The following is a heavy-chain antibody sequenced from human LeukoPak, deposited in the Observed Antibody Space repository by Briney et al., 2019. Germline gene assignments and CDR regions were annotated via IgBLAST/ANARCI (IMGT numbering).Heavy chain of an antibody. CDR2: ISSSSGAI. D-gene: IGHD1-26*01. CDR1: GFTFSSYN. J-gene: IGHJ4*02. Sequence: GGSLRDSCAASGFTFSSYNMNWVRQAPGKGLEWVSYISSSSGAIYYADSVKGRFTISRDNAKNSLYLQMNSLRAEDTAVYYCASEPGGSYFSDYCGQGPLVTVSP. V-gene: IGHV3-48*01. CDR3: ASEPGGSYFSDY.